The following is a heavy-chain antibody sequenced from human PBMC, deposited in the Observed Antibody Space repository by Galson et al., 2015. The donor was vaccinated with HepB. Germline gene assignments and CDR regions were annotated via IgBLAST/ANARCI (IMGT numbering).Heavy chain of an antibody. D-gene: IGHD4-23*01. CDR2: FDPEDGET. CDR3: ATLRDFGGYADPLVT. CDR1: GYTLIKLS. V-gene: IGHV1-24*01. Sequence: SVKVSCKVSGYTLIKLSMHWVRQAPGKGLEWMGTFDPEDGETIYAQKFQGRVTMTGDTSTDTASMELSFLRSEDTAVYYCATLRDFGGYADPLVTWGQGTLVTVSS. J-gene: IGHJ5*02.